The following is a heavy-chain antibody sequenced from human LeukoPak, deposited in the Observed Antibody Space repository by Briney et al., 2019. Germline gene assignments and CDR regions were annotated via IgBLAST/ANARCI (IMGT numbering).Heavy chain of an antibody. D-gene: IGHD2-2*01. V-gene: IGHV1-69*05. CDR1: GGTFSSYA. CDR2: IIPILGTA. J-gene: IGHJ4*02. CDR3: AREGWEYQRFDY. Sequence: SVKVSCKASGGTFSSYAISWVRQAPGQGLEWMGGIIPILGTANYAQKFQGRVTITTDESTSTAYMELSSLRSEDTAVYYCAREGWEYQRFDYRGQGTLVTVSS.